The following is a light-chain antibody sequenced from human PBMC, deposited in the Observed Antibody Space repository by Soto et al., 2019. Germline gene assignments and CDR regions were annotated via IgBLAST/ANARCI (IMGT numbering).Light chain of an antibody. V-gene: IGKV1-5*01. CDR1: QTISSW. CDR2: DGS. Sequence: DIQMSQSPCTLSASVRDRVTITRRASQTISSWLAWFQQKPGKAPKILIYDGSSLESGVPSRFSGSGSGTEFTLTISSLQSEDFAVYYCKQYHNWWTFGQGTKLDIK. J-gene: IGKJ1*01. CDR3: KQYHNWWT.